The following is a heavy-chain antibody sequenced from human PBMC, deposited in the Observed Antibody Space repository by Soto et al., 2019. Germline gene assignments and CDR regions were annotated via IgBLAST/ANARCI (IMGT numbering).Heavy chain of an antibody. D-gene: IGHD3-16*01. CDR1: AFTFSSYW. J-gene: IGHJ4*02. V-gene: IGHV3-74*01. CDR3: ARGGTSGSFDY. Sequence: GGSLRLSCAASAFTFSSYWMHWVRQGSGNGLVWVSRINSDETSTSYADSVKGRFAISRDNGKDTLYLQMNSLRTEDTAVYYCARGGTSGSFDYWGRGTLVTVSS. CDR2: INSDETST.